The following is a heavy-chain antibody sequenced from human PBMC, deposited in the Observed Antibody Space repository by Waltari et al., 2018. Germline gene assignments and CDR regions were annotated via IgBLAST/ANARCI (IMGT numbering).Heavy chain of an antibody. J-gene: IGHJ3*02. CDR1: GGSIRSYY. CDR2: IYYSGST. V-gene: IGHV4-59*01. D-gene: IGHD6-19*01. CDR3: ARLSSGWYRDAFDI. Sequence: QVQLPESGPGLVKPSETLSLTCTVSGGSIRSYYWSWLRQPPGKGLEWIGYIYYSGSTNYNPSLKSRVTISVDTSKNQFSLKLSSVTAADTAVYYCARLSSGWYRDAFDIWGQGTMVTVSS.